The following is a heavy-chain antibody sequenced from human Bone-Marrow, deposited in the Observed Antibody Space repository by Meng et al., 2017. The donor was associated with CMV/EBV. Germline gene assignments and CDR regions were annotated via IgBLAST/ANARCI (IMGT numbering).Heavy chain of an antibody. CDR2: ISSSSTI. V-gene: IGHV3-48*03. CDR1: GFTFSSYE. CDR3: ARDPGGYCSSTSCPDY. D-gene: IGHD2-2*01. Sequence: GESLKISCAASGFTFSSYEMNWVRQAPGKGLEWVSYISSSSTIYYADSVKGRFTISRDNAKNSLYLQMNSLRAEDTAVYYCARDPGGYCSSTSCPDYWGQGTLVTVSS. J-gene: IGHJ4*02.